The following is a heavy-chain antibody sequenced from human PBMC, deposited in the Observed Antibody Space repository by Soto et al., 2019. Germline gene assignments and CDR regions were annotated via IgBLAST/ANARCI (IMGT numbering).Heavy chain of an antibody. J-gene: IGHJ4*02. D-gene: IGHD1-1*01. CDR1: GFTFSASG. Sequence: QVQLVESGGGVVQPGTSLRLSCAPSGFTFSASGMHWVRQGPGKGLEWVAIISYDGSNKQYAGSVEGRFTISRDNSKNNLYLQMDNLRPEDTAIYYCAKDNPTIAYWGQGTLVTVSS. V-gene: IGHV3-30*18. CDR2: ISYDGSNK. CDR3: AKDNPTIAY.